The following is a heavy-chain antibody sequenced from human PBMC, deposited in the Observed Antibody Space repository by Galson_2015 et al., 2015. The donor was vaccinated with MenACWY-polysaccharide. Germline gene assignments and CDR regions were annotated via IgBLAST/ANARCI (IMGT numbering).Heavy chain of an antibody. J-gene: IGHJ2*01. V-gene: IGHV4-59*01. CDR3: ARAIAVAGQRRDFDL. CDR1: GGSISSYY. D-gene: IGHD6-19*01. CDR2: INYSGST. Sequence: LSLTCTVSGGSISSYYWNWIRQPPGKGLEWVGYINYSGSTNHNPSLKSRVTMSVDTSKNQFSLNLTSVTDADTAVYYCARAIAVAGQRRDFDLWGRGTLVTVSP.